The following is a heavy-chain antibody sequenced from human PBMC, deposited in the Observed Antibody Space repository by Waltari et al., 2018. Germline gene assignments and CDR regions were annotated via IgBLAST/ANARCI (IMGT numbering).Heavy chain of an antibody. V-gene: IGHV4-39*07. D-gene: IGHD3-16*02. J-gene: IGHJ4*02. CDR3: ARGCMITFGGVIVKALFDY. CDR1: GGSIRSSSYY. Sequence: QLQLQASGPGLVKPSETLSLTCTVSGGSIRSSSYYWGWIRPPPGTGLEWIGSIYYSGSTYYNPSLKSRVTISVDTSKNQFSLKLSSVTAADTAVYYCARGCMITFGGVIVKALFDYWGQGTLVTVSS. CDR2: IYYSGST.